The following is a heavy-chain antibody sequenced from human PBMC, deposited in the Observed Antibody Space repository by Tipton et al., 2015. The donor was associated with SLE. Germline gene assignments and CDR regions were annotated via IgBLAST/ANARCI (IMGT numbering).Heavy chain of an antibody. D-gene: IGHD6-13*01. Sequence: QSGPEVKKPGSSVKVSCKASGGTFSSYAISWVRQAPGQGLEWMGGIIPIFGTANYAQKFQGRVTITADEPTSTAYMELSSLRSEDTAVYYCARADSSSWYMDYYYCYMDVWGKGTTVTVSS. J-gene: IGHJ6*03. CDR2: IIPIFGTA. CDR1: GGTFSSYA. V-gene: IGHV1-69*01. CDR3: ARADSSSWYMDYYYCYMDV.